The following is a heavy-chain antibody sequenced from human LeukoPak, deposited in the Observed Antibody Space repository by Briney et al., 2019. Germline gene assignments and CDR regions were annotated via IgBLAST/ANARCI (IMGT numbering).Heavy chain of an antibody. Sequence: PGGSLRLSCAASGFTFSSYSMNWVGQAPGKGLEWVSSISSRSSNIYYADSLKGRFTISIDFAKDSLYLQMNSLRAEDTAVYYCARDAGSGSWGSYYYYYMDVWGKGTTVTISS. CDR1: GFTFSSYS. J-gene: IGHJ6*03. V-gene: IGHV3-21*01. CDR3: ARDAGSGSWGSYYYYYMDV. CDR2: ISSRSSNI. D-gene: IGHD3-10*01.